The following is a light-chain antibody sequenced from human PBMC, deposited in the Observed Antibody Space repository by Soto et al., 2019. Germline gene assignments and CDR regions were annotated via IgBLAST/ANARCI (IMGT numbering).Light chain of an antibody. Sequence: EGVLTQSPGTLSLSPGERSTLSCMAIQSVSRYLAWYQQRAGQAPRLLIYDASNRATGVPARFSGTGSGTDFTLTISSLEPEDFELYYCQHYGAAPITFGQGTRLEIK. CDR1: QSVSRY. V-gene: IGKV3-11*01. CDR2: DAS. CDR3: QHYGAAPIT. J-gene: IGKJ5*01.